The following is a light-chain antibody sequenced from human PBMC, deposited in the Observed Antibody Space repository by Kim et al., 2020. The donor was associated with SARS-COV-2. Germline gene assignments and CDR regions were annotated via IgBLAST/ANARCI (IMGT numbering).Light chain of an antibody. V-gene: IGLV1-44*01. CDR3: AAWDDSLNGWV. CDR1: SSNIGSNT. J-gene: IGLJ3*02. CDR2: SNN. Sequence: ELTQPPSAPGTPGQRVTISCSGSSSNIGSNTVNWYRQLPGTAPKLLIYSNNQLPSGVPDRFSRSKSGTSASLAISGLQSEDEADYYCAAWDDSLNGWVFGGGTQLTV.